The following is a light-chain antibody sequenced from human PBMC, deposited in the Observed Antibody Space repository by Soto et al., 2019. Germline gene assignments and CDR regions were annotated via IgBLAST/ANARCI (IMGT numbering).Light chain of an antibody. Sequence: QSVLTQPASVSGSPGQSITFSCTGTSSDVGGYNFVSWYQQHPGKAPKLMIYDVSNRPSGVSNRFSGSKSGNTASLTISGLQAEDEADYYCGSYTSTYTVIFGGGTQLTVL. J-gene: IGLJ2*01. V-gene: IGLV2-14*03. CDR2: DVS. CDR3: GSYTSTYTVI. CDR1: SSDVGGYNF.